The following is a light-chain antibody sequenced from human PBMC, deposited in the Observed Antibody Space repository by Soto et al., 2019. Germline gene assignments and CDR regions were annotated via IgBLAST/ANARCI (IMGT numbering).Light chain of an antibody. Sequence: QSVLTQPASVSGSPGQSITISCTGTTNDVGDYNYVAWYQQHSGKVPRLMIYEVSNRPPGVSYRFSGSKSGSTASLTISGLQAEDEVDYYCISYTGSCASYVFGTGTKLTVL. J-gene: IGLJ1*01. CDR1: TNDVGDYNY. CDR3: ISYTGSCASYV. CDR2: EVS. V-gene: IGLV2-14*01.